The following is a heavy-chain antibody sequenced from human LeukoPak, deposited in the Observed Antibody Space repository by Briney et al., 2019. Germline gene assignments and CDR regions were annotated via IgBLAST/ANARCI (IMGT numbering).Heavy chain of an antibody. CDR3: ARDRRTHCSGGSCYSFWFDP. CDR2: IKQDGSEK. V-gene: IGHV3-7*03. Sequence: GGSLRLSCAASGFTFSDYYMSWIRQAPGKGLEWVANIKQDGSEKYYVDSVKGRFTISRDNAKNSLYPQMNSLRAEDTAVYYCARDRRTHCSGGSCYSFWFDPWGQGTLVTVSS. J-gene: IGHJ5*02. CDR1: GFTFSDYY. D-gene: IGHD2-15*01.